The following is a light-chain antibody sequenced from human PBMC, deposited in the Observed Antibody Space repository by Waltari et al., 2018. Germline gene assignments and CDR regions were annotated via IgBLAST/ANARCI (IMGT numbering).Light chain of an antibody. J-gene: IGKJ2*01. V-gene: IGKV4-1*01. Sequence: DIVMTQSPDSLAVSLGERATINCKSSQSILYSSNNKNYLAWYQQKPGTPPKLLIYWASTRESGGPDRFSGSGSGTDFTLTISSLQAEDVAVYYCQQYYSTPYTFGQGTKLEIK. CDR3: QQYYSTPYT. CDR2: WAS. CDR1: QSILYSSNNKNY.